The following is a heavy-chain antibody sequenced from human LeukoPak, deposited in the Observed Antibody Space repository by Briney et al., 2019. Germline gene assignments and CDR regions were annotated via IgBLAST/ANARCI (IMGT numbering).Heavy chain of an antibody. CDR2: IYAGDADT. J-gene: IGHJ4*02. V-gene: IGHV5-51*01. D-gene: IGHD1-7*01. CDR3: ARFRGELMDGFDF. CDR1: GHSFSTDG. Sequence: GESLKISCNGSGHSFSTDGIAWVREMPGKGLEWMGVIYAGDADTRYSPSFQGQVTISADKSLNTAYLQWTNLKASDTAMYYCARFRGELMDGFDFWGQGTLVTVSS.